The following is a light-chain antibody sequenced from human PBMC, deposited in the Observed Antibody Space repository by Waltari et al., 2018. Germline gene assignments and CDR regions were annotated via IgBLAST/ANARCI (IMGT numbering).Light chain of an antibody. Sequence: QSLLTQPPSVSGAPGQRVTISGTGTSSNVGAGYDGHGDQQLPGTAPKLLISGSNNRPSGVPGRFSASKSGASASLAINGLQAEDAATYYCQSYDSRLTGFYLFGSGTEVTVL. V-gene: IGLV1-40*01. CDR1: SSNVGAGYD. CDR2: GSN. CDR3: QSYDSRLTGFYL. J-gene: IGLJ1*01.